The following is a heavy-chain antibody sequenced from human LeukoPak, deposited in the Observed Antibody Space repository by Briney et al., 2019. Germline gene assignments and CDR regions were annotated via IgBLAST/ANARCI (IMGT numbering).Heavy chain of an antibody. V-gene: IGHV4-59*01. J-gene: IGHJ4*02. CDR3: ARVGGSGWYIGY. CDR1: GGSISSYY. CDR2: IYYSGST. Sequence: SETLSLTCTVSGGSISSYYWSWIRQPPGKGLEWIGYIYYSGSTNYNPSLKSRVTISVDTSKNQFSLKLSSVTAADTAVYYCARVGGSGWYIGYWGQGTLVTVTS. D-gene: IGHD6-19*01.